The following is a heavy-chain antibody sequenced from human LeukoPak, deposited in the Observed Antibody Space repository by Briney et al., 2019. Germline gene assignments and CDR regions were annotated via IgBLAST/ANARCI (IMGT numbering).Heavy chain of an antibody. CDR3: ARGSLDILTGYSLFDY. CDR2: INPNSGGT. V-gene: IGHV1-2*02. J-gene: IGHJ4*02. Sequence: ASVKVSCKASGYTFTGYYMHWVRQAPGQGLEWMGWINPNSGGTNYAQKFQGRVTMTRDTSISTAYMELSRLRSDDTAVYYCARGSLDILTGYSLFDYWGQGTLVTVSS. CDR1: GYTFTGYY. D-gene: IGHD3-9*01.